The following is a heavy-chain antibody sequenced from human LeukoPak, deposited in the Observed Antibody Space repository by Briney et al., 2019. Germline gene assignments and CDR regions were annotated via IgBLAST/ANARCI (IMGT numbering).Heavy chain of an antibody. V-gene: IGHV3-9*01. CDR3: AKGRDGYNWLLDY. CDR2: ISWNSGSI. CDR1: GFTFDDYA. Sequence: PGGSLRLSCAASGFTFDDYAMHWVRQAPGKGLEWVSGISWNSGSIGYADSVKGRFTISRDNAKNSLYLQMNSLRAEDTALYYCAKGRDGYNWLLDYWGQGTLVTVSS. D-gene: IGHD5-24*01. J-gene: IGHJ4*02.